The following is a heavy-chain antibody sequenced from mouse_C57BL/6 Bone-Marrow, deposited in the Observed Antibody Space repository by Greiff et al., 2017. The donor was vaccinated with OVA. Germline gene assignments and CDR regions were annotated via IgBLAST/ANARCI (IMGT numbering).Heavy chain of an antibody. CDR2: IYPGSGST. J-gene: IGHJ1*03. CDR3: ERLDYYYWYFDG. CDR1: GYTFTSYW. D-gene: IGHD1-1*01. V-gene: IGHV1-55*01. Sequence: QVQLQQPGAELVKPGASVKMSCKASGYTFTSYWITWVKQRPGQGLEWIGDIYPGSGSTNYNEKFKSKATLTVDTSSSTAYMQLSSLTSEDSAVYYCERLDYYYWYFDGWGTGTTVTVAS.